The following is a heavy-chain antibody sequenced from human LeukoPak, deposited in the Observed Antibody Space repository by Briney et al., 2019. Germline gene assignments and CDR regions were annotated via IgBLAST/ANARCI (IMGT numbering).Heavy chain of an antibody. J-gene: IGHJ4*02. Sequence: GGSLRLSCSASGFTFSSYAMHWVRQAPGKGLEYVSAISSYGSSTYYTDSVKGRFTISRDNSENTLYLQMSSLRAEDTAVYYCVKSLRIGESEDYWGQGTLVTVSS. CDR2: ISSYGSST. D-gene: IGHD3-10*01. CDR1: GFTFSSYA. CDR3: VKSLRIGESEDY. V-gene: IGHV3-64D*06.